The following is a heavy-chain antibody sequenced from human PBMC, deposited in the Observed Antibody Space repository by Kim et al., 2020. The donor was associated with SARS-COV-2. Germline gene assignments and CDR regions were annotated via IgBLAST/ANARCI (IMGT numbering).Heavy chain of an antibody. Sequence: SGPTLVNPTQTLTLTCTFSGFSLSTGEVGVAWIRQPPGKALEWLALIYGDDGRRFSPSLKSRLTITKDTSRNQVVLTMTNMDPVDTATYYCAHDSPGLYGMYVWGQGTTVTVSS. D-gene: IGHD5-12*01. CDR1: GFSLSTGEVG. CDR2: IYGDDGR. V-gene: IGHV2-5*02. CDR3: AHDSPGLYGMYV. J-gene: IGHJ6*02.